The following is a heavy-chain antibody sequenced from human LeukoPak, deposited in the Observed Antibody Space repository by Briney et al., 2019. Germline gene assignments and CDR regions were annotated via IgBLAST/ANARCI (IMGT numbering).Heavy chain of an antibody. Sequence: ASVKVSCKASGYTFTSYGISWVRQAPGQGLEWMGIINPSGGSTSYAQKFQGRVTMTRDTSTSTVYMELSSLRSEDTAVYYCARARITMVRGVIFWFDPWGQGTLVTVSS. D-gene: IGHD3-10*01. CDR2: INPSGGST. CDR3: ARARITMVRGVIFWFDP. V-gene: IGHV1-46*01. J-gene: IGHJ5*02. CDR1: GYTFTSYG.